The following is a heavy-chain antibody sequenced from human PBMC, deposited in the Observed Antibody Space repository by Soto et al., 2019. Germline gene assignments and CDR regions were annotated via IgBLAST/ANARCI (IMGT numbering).Heavy chain of an antibody. V-gene: IGHV1-24*01. CDR1: GYTLTELS. Sequence: ASVKVSCKVSGYTLTELSMHWVLQAPGKGLEWMGGFDPEDGETIYAQKFQGRVTMTEDTSTDTAYMELSSLRSEDTAVYYCATDLPVYDYVWGSPDAFDIWGQGTMVTVSS. CDR2: FDPEDGET. J-gene: IGHJ3*02. D-gene: IGHD3-16*01. CDR3: ATDLPVYDYVWGSPDAFDI.